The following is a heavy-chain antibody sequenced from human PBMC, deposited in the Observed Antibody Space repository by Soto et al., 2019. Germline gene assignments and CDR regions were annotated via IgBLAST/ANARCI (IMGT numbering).Heavy chain of an antibody. Sequence: EVQLVESGGGLVKPGGSLRLSCAASGFTFSQYGMNWVRQAPGKGLEWVSFISVSGSFIYYADSVKGRFTISRDNAKNSLHLQMNSLRVEDTATYYCASVVTTSADDYWGRGTLVTVSS. CDR1: GFTFSQYG. CDR3: ASVVTTSADDY. CDR2: ISVSGSFI. J-gene: IGHJ4*02. D-gene: IGHD4-17*01. V-gene: IGHV3-21*01.